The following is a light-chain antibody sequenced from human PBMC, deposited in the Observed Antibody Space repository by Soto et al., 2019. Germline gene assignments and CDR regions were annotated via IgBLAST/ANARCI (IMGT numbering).Light chain of an antibody. CDR2: GAS. CDR3: QHYINWSTWT. J-gene: IGKJ1*01. Sequence: EIVMTQSPATLSVSPGETATLSFRASQSVYSDLAWYQQRPGQAPRLLMYGASTRATGIPARFSGSGSGTEFTLTISSLQSEDFAVYYCQHYINWSTWTFGQGTKVDIK. CDR1: QSVYSD. V-gene: IGKV3-15*01.